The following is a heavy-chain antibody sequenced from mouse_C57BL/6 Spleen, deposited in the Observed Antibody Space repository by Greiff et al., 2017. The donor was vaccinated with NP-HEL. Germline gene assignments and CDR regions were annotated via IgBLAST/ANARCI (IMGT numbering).Heavy chain of an antibody. Sequence: QVQLKQSGAELVRPGTSVKVSCKASGYAFTNYLIEWVQQRPGQGLEWIGVINPGSGGTNYNEKFKGKATLTADKSSSTAYMQLSSLTSEDSAVYFCARSDPEGFAYWGQGTLVTVSA. J-gene: IGHJ3*01. V-gene: IGHV1-54*01. CDR1: GYAFTNYL. CDR3: ARSDPEGFAY. CDR2: INPGSGGT.